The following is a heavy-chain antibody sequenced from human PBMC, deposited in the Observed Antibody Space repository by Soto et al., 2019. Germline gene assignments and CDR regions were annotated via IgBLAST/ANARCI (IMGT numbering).Heavy chain of an antibody. CDR3: ARDGLLDYYYGMDV. D-gene: IGHD1-26*01. Sequence: PSETLSLTCTVSGGSISSYYWSWIRQPPGKGLDWIGYIYYSGSTNYNPSLKSRVTRSVDTSKNQFSLKLSSVTAADTAVYYCARDGLLDYYYGMDVWGQGTTVTVSS. V-gene: IGHV4-59*01. CDR1: GGSISSYY. CDR2: IYYSGST. J-gene: IGHJ6*02.